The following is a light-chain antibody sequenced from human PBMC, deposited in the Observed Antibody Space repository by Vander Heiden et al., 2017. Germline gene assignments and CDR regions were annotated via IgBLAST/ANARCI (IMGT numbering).Light chain of an antibody. V-gene: IGKV1-9*01. CDR2: SAS. CDR1: QDVSRY. Sequence: DIRLTQSPSFLSASVGGRVTITCRASQDVSRYLAWYQQKPGKAPKLLIYSASTLQSGVPSRFSGSGSGTEFTLTISSLQPEDFATYYCQQSNSFPIYSFGPGSRVDFK. CDR3: QQSNSFPIYS. J-gene: IGKJ3*01.